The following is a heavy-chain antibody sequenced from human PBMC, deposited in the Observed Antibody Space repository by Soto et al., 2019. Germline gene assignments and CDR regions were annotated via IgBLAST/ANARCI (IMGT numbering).Heavy chain of an antibody. CDR3: ARVRSYDFWSGYTDY. CDR1: GGSISSYY. Sequence: SETLSLTCTVSGGSISSYYWSWIRQPPGKGLEWIGYIYYSGSTNYNPSLKSRVTIPVDTSKNQFSLKLSSVTAADTAVYYCARVRSYDFWSGYTDYWGQGTLVTVSS. J-gene: IGHJ4*02. CDR2: IYYSGST. V-gene: IGHV4-59*08. D-gene: IGHD3-3*01.